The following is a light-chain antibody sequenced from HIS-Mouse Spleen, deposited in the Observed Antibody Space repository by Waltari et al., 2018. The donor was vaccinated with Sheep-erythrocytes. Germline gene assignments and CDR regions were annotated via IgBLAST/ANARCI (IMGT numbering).Light chain of an antibody. J-gene: IGLJ3*02. CDR1: SSDVGSYNL. CDR3: CSYAGSSTPWV. Sequence: PGQSITISCTGTSSDVGSYNLVSWYQQHPGKAPKLMIYEGSKRPSGVSNRFSGSKSGNTASLTISGLQAEDEADYYCCSYAGSSTPWVFGGWTKLTVL. V-gene: IGLV2-23*01. CDR2: EGS.